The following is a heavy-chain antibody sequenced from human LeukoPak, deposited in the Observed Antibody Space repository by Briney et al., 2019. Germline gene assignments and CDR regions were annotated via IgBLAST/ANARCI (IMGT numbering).Heavy chain of an antibody. D-gene: IGHD3-10*01. J-gene: IGHJ5*02. CDR2: IYYTGNT. Sequence: SETLSLTCSVSGDSITGYYWGWIRQPPGKGLEWIGNIYYTGNTYYNSSLKNRVTISLDTSKNQFSLKLSSVTAADTAVYYCAGSGSYRFDPWGQGTLVTVSS. V-gene: IGHV4-39*07. CDR1: GDSITGYY. CDR3: AGSGSYRFDP.